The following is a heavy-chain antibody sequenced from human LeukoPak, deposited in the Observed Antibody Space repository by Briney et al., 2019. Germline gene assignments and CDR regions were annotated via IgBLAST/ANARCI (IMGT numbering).Heavy chain of an antibody. V-gene: IGHV4-59*01. CDR3: ARGYSYGLYNWFDP. CDR1: GGSISSYY. J-gene: IGHJ5*02. CDR2: IYYSGST. D-gene: IGHD5-18*01. Sequence: PSETLSLTCTVSGGSISSYYWSWIRQPPGKGLKWIGYIYYSGSTNYNPSLKSRVTISVDTSKNQFSLKRSSVTAADTAVYYCARGYSYGLYNWFDPWGQGTLVTVSS.